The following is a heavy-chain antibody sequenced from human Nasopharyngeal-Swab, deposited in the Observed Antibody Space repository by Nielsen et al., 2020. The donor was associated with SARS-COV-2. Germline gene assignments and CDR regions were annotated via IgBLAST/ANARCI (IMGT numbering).Heavy chain of an antibody. CDR1: GGTFSSYA. D-gene: IGHD6-6*01. Sequence: SVKVSCKASGGTFSSYAISWVRQAPGQGLEWMGGIIPIFGTANYAQKFQGRVTITADESTSTAYMELSSLRSEDTAVYYCAKVPSIYYGMDVWGQGTTVTVSS. J-gene: IGHJ6*02. V-gene: IGHV1-69*13. CDR3: AKVPSIYYGMDV. CDR2: IIPIFGTA.